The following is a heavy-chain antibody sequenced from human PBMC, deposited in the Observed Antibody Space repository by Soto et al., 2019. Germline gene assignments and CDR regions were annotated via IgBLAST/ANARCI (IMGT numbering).Heavy chain of an antibody. CDR3: ARDGRLDFWIGYSDY. CDR2: ISSNGGST. CDR1: GFTFSSYA. D-gene: IGHD3-3*01. Sequence: GGSLRLSCAASGFTFSSYAMHWVRQAPGKGLEYVSAISSNGGSTYYADSVKGRFTISRDNSKNTLYLQMGSLRAEDMAVYYCARDGRLDFWIGYSDYWGQGTLVTVSS. V-gene: IGHV3-64*02. J-gene: IGHJ4*02.